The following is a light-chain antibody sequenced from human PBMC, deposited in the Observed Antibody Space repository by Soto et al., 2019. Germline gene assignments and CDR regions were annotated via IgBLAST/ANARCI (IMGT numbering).Light chain of an antibody. V-gene: IGKV3-11*01. Sequence: EIVFTQSPGTLSLFPGERATLSCRASQSVSSYLAWYQQKPGQAPRLLIYDASSRATGIPARFSGSGSGTDFTLTISSLXPEDSAVYYCQQRTSWPPFTFGGGTKVDIK. CDR3: QQRTSWPPFT. CDR1: QSVSSY. J-gene: IGKJ4*01. CDR2: DAS.